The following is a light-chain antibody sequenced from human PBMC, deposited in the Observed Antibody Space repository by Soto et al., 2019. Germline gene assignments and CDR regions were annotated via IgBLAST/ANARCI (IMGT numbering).Light chain of an antibody. J-gene: IGLJ2*01. Sequence: QSALTQPRSVSGSPGQSVTISRTGTSSDVGGYNYVSWYQQNPGKAPKLMIYDVSKRPSGVPDRFSGSKSDNTASLTISGLQAEDEADYYCSSYAGSYTFVVFGGGTKVTVL. CDR2: DVS. V-gene: IGLV2-11*01. CDR1: SSDVGGYNY. CDR3: SSYAGSYTFVV.